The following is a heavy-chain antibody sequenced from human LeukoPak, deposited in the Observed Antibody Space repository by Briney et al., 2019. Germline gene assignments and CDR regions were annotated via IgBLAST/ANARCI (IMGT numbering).Heavy chain of an antibody. CDR1: GGSISSGSYY. J-gene: IGHJ5*02. CDR3: ARGLPYGNSNWFDP. V-gene: IGHV4-61*02. Sequence: PSETLSLTCTVSGGSISSGSYYWSWIRQPAGKGLEWIGRIYTSGSTNYNPSLKSRVTISVDTSKNQFSLKLSSVTAADTAVYYCARGLPYGNSNWFDPWGQGTLVTVSS. CDR2: IYTSGST. D-gene: IGHD4-11*01.